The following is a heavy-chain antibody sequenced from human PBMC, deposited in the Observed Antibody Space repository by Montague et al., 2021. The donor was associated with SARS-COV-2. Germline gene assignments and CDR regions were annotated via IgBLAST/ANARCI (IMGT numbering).Heavy chain of an antibody. CDR1: GGSIRDYY. Sequence: SETLSLTCTVSGGSIRDYYWSWIRQPPGEGLDLIGYIYYSGSTDYNPSLNSRVTLSLDTSKNQFSLNLSSVTAADTAFYYCARVHDYSGYVDFWGQGTTVSVSS. D-gene: IGHD2-15*01. CDR3: ARVHDYSGYVDF. CDR2: IYYSGST. V-gene: IGHV4-59*01. J-gene: IGHJ6*02.